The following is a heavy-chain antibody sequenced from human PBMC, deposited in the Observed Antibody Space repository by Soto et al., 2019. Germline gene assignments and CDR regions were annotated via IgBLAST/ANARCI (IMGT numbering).Heavy chain of an antibody. V-gene: IGHV1-2*04. CDR1: GYTFTGYY. CDR3: ARDLYDFQGGGYYYGMDV. Sequence: ASVKVSCKASGYTFTGYYMHWVRQAPGQGLEWMGWINPNSGGTNYAQKFQGWVTMTRDTSISTAYMELSRLRSDDTAVYYCARDLYDFQGGGYYYGMDVWGQGTTVTSP. CDR2: INPNSGGT. J-gene: IGHJ6*02. D-gene: IGHD3-3*01.